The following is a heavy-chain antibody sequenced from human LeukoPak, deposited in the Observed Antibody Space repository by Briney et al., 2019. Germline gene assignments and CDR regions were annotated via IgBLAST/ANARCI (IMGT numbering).Heavy chain of an antibody. Sequence: PSETLSLTCTVSGGSISSSSYYWGWIRQPPGKGLEWIGSIYHSGSTYYNPSLKSRVTISVDTSKNQFSLKLSSVTAADTAVYYCARQVWGYYDSSGYQPLFDYWGQGTLVTVSS. CDR1: GGSISSSSYY. CDR3: ARQVWGYYDSSGYQPLFDY. J-gene: IGHJ4*02. CDR2: IYHSGST. D-gene: IGHD3-22*01. V-gene: IGHV4-39*01.